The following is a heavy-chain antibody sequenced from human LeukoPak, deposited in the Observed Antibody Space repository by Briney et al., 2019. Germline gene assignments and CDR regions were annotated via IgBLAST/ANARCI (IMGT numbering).Heavy chain of an antibody. Sequence: GASVKVSCKASGYTFTGYYMHWVRQAAGQGLEWMGWINTNTGNPTYAQGFTGRFVFSLDTSVSTAYLQISSLKAEDTAVYYCARNYYDSSGYSANDAFDIWGQGTMFTVSS. CDR3: ARNYYDSSGYSANDAFDI. V-gene: IGHV7-4-1*02. D-gene: IGHD3-22*01. CDR2: INTNTGNP. J-gene: IGHJ3*02. CDR1: GYTFTGYY.